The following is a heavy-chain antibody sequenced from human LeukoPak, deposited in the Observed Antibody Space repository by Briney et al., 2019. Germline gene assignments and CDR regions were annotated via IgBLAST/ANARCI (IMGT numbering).Heavy chain of an antibody. D-gene: IGHD3-22*01. CDR3: ASASYYYDSSGYPRTYYFDY. CDR1: GGTFSSYA. CDR2: IIPIFGTA. J-gene: IGHJ4*02. Sequence: SVKVSCKASGGTFSSYAISWVRQAPGQGLEWMGGIIPIFGTANYAQKFQGGVTITADESTSTAYMELSSLRSEDTAVYYCASASYYYDSSGYPRTYYFDYWGQGTLVTVSS. V-gene: IGHV1-69*13.